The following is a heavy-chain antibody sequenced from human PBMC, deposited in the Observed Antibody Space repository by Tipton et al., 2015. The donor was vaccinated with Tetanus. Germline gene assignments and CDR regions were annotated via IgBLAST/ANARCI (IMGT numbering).Heavy chain of an antibody. CDR1: GGSISDKKYY. CDR2: IYFQGSP. J-gene: IGHJ5*02. D-gene: IGHD2/OR15-2a*01. V-gene: IGHV4-39*02. CDR3: ARHLYGYWFDP. Sequence: TLSLTCTVSGGSISDKKYYWGWIRQAPGKGLEWIASIYFQGSPYYSPSLKSRLTIDVDTSQNLFSLTLTSVTAADTAVYFCARHLYGYWFDPWGQGTLVTVSS.